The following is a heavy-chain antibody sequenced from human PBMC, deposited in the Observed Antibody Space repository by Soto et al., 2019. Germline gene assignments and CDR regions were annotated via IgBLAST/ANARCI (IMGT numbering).Heavy chain of an antibody. Sequence: PGGSLRLSCVASVFTFTSYDMVWVRQAAGKGPEWVARIGTGGDTYYLGSVQGRFTISRENAKNSLYLQMSSLRAGDTAVYYGARISSTSYGMDVWGPGTTVTVSS. CDR2: IGTGGDT. CDR1: VFTFTSYD. D-gene: IGHD2-2*01. CDR3: ARISSTSYGMDV. V-gene: IGHV3-13*01. J-gene: IGHJ6*02.